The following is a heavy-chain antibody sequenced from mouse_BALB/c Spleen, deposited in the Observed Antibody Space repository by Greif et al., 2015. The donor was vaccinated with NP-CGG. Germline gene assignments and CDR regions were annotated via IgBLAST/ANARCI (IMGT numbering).Heavy chain of an antibody. CDR3: ARSWDYAMDY. D-gene: IGHD4-1*01. J-gene: IGHJ4*01. CDR1: GFDFSRYW. V-gene: IGHV4-1*02. CDR2: INPDSSTI. Sequence: EVKLMESGGGLVQPGGSLKLSCAASGFDFSRYWMSWVRQAPGKGLEWIGEINPDSSTINHTPSLKDKFIISRDNAKNTLYLQMSKVRSEDTALYYCARSWDYAMDYWGHGTSVTVSS.